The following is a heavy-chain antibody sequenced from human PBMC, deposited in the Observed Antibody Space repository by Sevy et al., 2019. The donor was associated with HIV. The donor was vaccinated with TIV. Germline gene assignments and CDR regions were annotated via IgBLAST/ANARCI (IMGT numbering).Heavy chain of an antibody. V-gene: IGHV3-74*01. D-gene: IGHD3-16*02. J-gene: IGHJ4*02. CDR2: VNSDGSST. CDR3: ARGAADRTFDN. Sequence: GGSLRLSCAASGFTFSSYWMHWVRQAPGKGLVWVSRVNSDGSSTSYADSVKGRFTISRDNAKNTLYLQMNSLRAEDTAVYYCARGAADRTFDNWGQGTLVTVSS. CDR1: GFTFSSYW.